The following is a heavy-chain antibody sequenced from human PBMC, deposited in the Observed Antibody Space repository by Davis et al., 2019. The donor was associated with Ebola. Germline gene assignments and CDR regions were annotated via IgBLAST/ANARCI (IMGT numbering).Heavy chain of an antibody. CDR2: IDPSDSYT. V-gene: IGHV5-10-1*01. CDR3: ARPSYYYYGMDV. J-gene: IGHJ6*02. CDR1: GYSFTNYW. Sequence: GESLKISCKGSGYSFTNYWIGWVRQMPGKGLEWMGRIDPSDSYTNYSPSFQGHVTISADKSISTAYLQWSSLKASDTAMYYCARPSYYYYGMDVWGQGTTVTVSS.